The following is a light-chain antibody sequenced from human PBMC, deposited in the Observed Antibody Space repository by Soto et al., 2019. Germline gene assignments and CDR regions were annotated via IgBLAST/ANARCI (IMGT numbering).Light chain of an antibody. V-gene: IGLV1-36*01. CDR2: YDD. J-gene: IGLJ1*01. CDR3: TSYAGDNNYP. CDR1: SSNIGNNA. Sequence: QSVLTQPPSVSEAPRQRVTISCSGSSSNIGNNAVNWYQQLPGKAPKLLIYYDDLLPSGVSDRFSGSKSGTSASLAISGLQSEDEADYYCTSYAGDNNYPFGTGTKLTVL.